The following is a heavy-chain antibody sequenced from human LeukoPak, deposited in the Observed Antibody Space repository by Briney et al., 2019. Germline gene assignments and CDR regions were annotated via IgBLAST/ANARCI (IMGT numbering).Heavy chain of an antibody. Sequence: GGSLRLSCAASGFTFSSYWMSWVRQAPGKGLEWVANIKQDGSEKYYVDSVKGRFTISRDNAENSLYLQMNSLRAEDTAVYYCARLSDEAFYDFWSGYRDYWGQGTLVTVSS. CDR1: GFTFSSYW. J-gene: IGHJ4*02. CDR2: IKQDGSEK. CDR3: ARLSDEAFYDFWSGYRDY. D-gene: IGHD3-3*01. V-gene: IGHV3-7*01.